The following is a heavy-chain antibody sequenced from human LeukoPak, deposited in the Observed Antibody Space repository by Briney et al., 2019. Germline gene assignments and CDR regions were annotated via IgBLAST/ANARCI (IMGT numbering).Heavy chain of an antibody. CDR3: ARGFDWLPNQPADY. V-gene: IGHV3-11*04. CDR1: GFTFSDYY. J-gene: IGHJ4*02. Sequence: GGSLRLSCAASGFTFSDYYMSWIRQAPGKGLEWVSYISSSGSTIYYADSVKGRFTISRDDAKNSLYLQMNSLRAEDTAVYYCARGFDWLPNQPADYWGQGTLVTVSS. D-gene: IGHD3-9*01. CDR2: ISSSGSTI.